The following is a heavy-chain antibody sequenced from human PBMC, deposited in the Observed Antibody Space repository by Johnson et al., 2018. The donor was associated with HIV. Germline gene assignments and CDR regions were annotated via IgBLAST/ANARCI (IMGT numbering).Heavy chain of an antibody. CDR3: PVDTEAFDI. Sequence: VQLVESGGGLVKPGGSLRLSCAASGFSFSDVWMTWVRQDSGKGLEWVAFIRYDGSNKYYADSVKGRFTISRDNSKNTLYLQMNSLRAEDTAVYYCPVDTEAFDIWGQGTMVTVSS. J-gene: IGHJ3*02. CDR2: IRYDGSNK. V-gene: IGHV3-30*02. D-gene: IGHD1-14*01. CDR1: GFSFSDVW.